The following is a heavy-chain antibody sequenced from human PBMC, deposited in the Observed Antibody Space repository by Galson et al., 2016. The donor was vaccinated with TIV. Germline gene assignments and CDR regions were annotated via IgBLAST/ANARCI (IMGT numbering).Heavy chain of an antibody. CDR1: GFTFSAYA. CDR3: ARDRGRETPLRIEAKGPHDASDI. J-gene: IGHJ3*02. D-gene: IGHD6-13*01. V-gene: IGHV3-23*01. Sequence: SLRLSCAASGFTFSAYAVNWVRQAPGKGLEWVSGIGGIGTSPYYAGSVKGRFTVSRDNSKNTLFLRMNSLRVEDTAIYYCARDRGRETPLRIEAKGPHDASDIWGQGTMVTVSS. CDR2: IGGIGTSP.